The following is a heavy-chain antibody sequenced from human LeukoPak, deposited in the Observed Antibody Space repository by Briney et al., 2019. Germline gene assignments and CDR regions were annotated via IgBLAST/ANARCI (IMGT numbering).Heavy chain of an antibody. D-gene: IGHD5-12*01. J-gene: IGHJ6*03. CDR3: ARLVATSPWYYYYMDV. Sequence: SETLSLTCTVSGGSISSYYWSWIRQPPGKGLEWIGYIYTSGSTNYNPSLKSRVTISVDTSKNQFSLKLSSVTAADTAVYYCARLVATSPWYYYYMDVWGKGTTVTVCS. CDR2: IYTSGST. CDR1: GGSISSYY. V-gene: IGHV4-4*09.